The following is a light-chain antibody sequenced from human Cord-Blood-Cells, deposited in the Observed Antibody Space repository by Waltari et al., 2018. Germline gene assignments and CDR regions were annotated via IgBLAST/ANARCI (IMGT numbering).Light chain of an antibody. CDR1: SSVVGGYNH. CDR2: DVS. CDR3: SSYTSSSTWV. V-gene: IGLV2-14*01. J-gene: IGLJ3*02. Sequence: SALTQPPSVSGSPGQPIPISCTGTSSVVGGYNHVSWYQPHPGKAPKLMLYDVSNRPSGVSNRFSGSKSGNTASLTISGLQAEDEADYYCSSYTSSSTWVFGGGTKLTVL.